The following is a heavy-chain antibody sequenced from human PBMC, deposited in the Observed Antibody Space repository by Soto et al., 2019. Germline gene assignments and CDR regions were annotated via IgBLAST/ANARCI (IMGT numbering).Heavy chain of an antibody. V-gene: IGHV1-69*02. J-gene: IGHJ6*02. D-gene: IGHD3-10*01. CDR3: ASVGYGSGSHYYDGMDV. CDR2: IIPILGIA. CDR1: GGTFSSYT. Sequence: QVQLVQSGAEVKKPGSSVKVSCKASGGTFSSYTISWVRQAPGQGLEWMGRIIPILGIANYAQKFQGRVTITADKSTSTAYMELSSLRSEDTAVYYCASVGYGSGSHYYDGMDVWGQGPTVTVSS.